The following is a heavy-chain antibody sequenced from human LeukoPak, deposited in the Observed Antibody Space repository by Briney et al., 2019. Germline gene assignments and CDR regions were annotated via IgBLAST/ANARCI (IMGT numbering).Heavy chain of an antibody. V-gene: IGHV3-20*03. J-gene: IGHJ4*02. CDR2: INCNGGST. D-gene: IGHD3-22*01. Sequence: GINCNGGSTGYSDSVKGGFTISRDNAKNSLYLQMNSLRAEDTALYYCARGSTYYYDTFFDYWGQGTLVTVSS. CDR3: ARGSTYYYDTFFDY.